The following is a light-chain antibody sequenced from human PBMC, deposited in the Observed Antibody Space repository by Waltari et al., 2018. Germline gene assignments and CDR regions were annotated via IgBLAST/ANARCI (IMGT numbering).Light chain of an antibody. CDR2: ENT. J-gene: IGLJ7*01. CDR3: GTWDSSLSGAV. CDR1: SSTIGNNY. V-gene: IGLV1-51*02. Sequence: QSVLTQPPSVSAAPGQRVTISCSGGSSTIGNNYVSWYRQFPGTAPKLLIEENTERPSGIPGRFSGSKSGTSATLDITGLQAGDEADYYCGTWDSSLSGAVFGGGTHLTVL.